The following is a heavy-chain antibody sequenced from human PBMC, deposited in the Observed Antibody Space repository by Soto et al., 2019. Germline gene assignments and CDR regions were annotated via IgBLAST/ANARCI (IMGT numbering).Heavy chain of an antibody. J-gene: IGHJ4*02. V-gene: IGHV3-11*06. CDR2: SSNSGTFA. CDR3: ARSGDNFNVLDY. Sequence: LRLSCAASGFTFSDYYMSWVRQAPGRGLEWISYSSNSGTFARYATSVKGRFSISRDNANNSLYLEMNSLRVEDTAVYYCARSGDNFNVLDYWGQGTPVTVSS. D-gene: IGHD1-1*01. CDR1: GFTFSDYY.